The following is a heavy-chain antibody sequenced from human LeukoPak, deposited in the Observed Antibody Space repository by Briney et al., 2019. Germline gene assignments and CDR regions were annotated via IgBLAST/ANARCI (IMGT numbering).Heavy chain of an antibody. CDR2: IYSGGST. J-gene: IGHJ4*02. CDR3: AKGSTIFGVARYYFDY. D-gene: IGHD3-3*01. CDR1: GFTVSSNY. V-gene: IGHV3-53*01. Sequence: PGGSLRLSCAASGFTVSSNYMSWVRQAPGKGLEWVSVIYSGGSTYYADSVKGRFTISRDNSKNTLYLQMNSLRAEDTAVYYCAKGSTIFGVARYYFDYWGQGTLVTVSS.